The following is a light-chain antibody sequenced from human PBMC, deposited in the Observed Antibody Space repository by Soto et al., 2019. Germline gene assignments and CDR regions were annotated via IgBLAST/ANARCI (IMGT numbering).Light chain of an antibody. CDR2: DAS. CDR1: QSITTF. V-gene: IGKV1-5*01. J-gene: IGKJ4*01. CDR3: QQYSTYPLP. Sequence: DIQMTQSPSTLSASIGDRVTITCRASQSITTFLAWYQQKPGKAPQILIYDASKLEPGVPSRLSGGGSGTEFTLTISSLQPDDFETYYCQQYSTYPLPFGGGTRVEL.